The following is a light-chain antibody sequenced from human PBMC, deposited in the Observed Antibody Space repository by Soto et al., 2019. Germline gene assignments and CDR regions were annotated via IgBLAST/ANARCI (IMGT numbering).Light chain of an antibody. CDR2: DAS. V-gene: IGKV3-20*01. J-gene: IGKJ4*01. CDR1: QSLSGY. CDR3: QQYGTSPRVT. Sequence: EIVLTQSPATLSLSPEERATLSCRASQSLSGYLAWYQQKPGQAPRLLIYDASNRATGIPDTFSGSGSGTDFTLTISRLEPGDFAVYYCQQYGTSPRVTFGGGTKVDIK.